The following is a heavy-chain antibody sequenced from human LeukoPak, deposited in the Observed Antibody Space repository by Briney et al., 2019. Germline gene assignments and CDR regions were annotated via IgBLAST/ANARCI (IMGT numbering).Heavy chain of an antibody. CDR3: ASFGVVIIDGHYFDY. D-gene: IGHD3-3*01. V-gene: IGHV4-39*01. J-gene: IGHJ4*02. CDR1: GGSISSSSYY. Sequence: SETLSLTCTVSGGSISSSSYYWGWIRQPPGKGLGWIGSIYYSGSTYYNPSLKSRVTISVDTSKNQFSLKLSSVTAADTAVYYCASFGVVIIDGHYFDYWGQGTLVTVSS. CDR2: IYYSGST.